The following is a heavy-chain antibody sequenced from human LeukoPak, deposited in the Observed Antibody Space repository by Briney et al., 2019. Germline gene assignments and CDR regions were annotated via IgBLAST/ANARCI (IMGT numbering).Heavy chain of an antibody. D-gene: IGHD6-13*01. Sequence: GASVKVSCKASGYTFTSYYMHWVRQAPGQGLEWMGIINPSGGSTSYAQKFQGRVTMTRNTSISTAYMELSSLRSEDTAVYYCARVYGLSSWRVLFLDYYYYYMDVWGKGTTVTISS. V-gene: IGHV1-46*01. J-gene: IGHJ6*03. CDR2: INPSGGST. CDR3: ARVYGLSSWRVLFLDYYYYYMDV. CDR1: GYTFTSYY.